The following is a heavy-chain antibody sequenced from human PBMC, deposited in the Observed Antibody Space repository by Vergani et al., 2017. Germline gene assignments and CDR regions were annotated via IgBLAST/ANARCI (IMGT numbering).Heavy chain of an antibody. CDR1: GFTFSSYE. V-gene: IGHV3-48*03. CDR3: ARYADTLWFGELLSPLYYYYCMDV. J-gene: IGHJ6*02. D-gene: IGHD3-10*01. Sequence: EVQLVESGGGLVQPGGSLRLSCAASGFTFSSYEMNWVRQAPGKGLEWVSYISSSGSTIYYADSVKGRFTISRDNAKNSLYLQMNSLRAEATAVYYCARYADTLWFGELLSPLYYYYCMDVWGQGTTVTVSS. CDR2: ISSSGSTI.